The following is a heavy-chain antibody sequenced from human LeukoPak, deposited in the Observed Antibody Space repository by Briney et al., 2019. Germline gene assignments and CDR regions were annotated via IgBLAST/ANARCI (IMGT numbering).Heavy chain of an antibody. V-gene: IGHV1-46*01. CDR2: INPSGGST. CDR1: GYTFTSYY. CDR3: ARDKNGYSGYDSPAPFDY. Sequence: GASVKVSCKASGYTFTSYYIHWVRQAPGQGLEWMGIINPSGGSTSYAQKFQGRVTMTRDTSTSTAYMELSSLRSEDTAVYYCARDKNGYSGYDSPAPFDYWGQGTLVTVSS. J-gene: IGHJ4*02. D-gene: IGHD5-12*01.